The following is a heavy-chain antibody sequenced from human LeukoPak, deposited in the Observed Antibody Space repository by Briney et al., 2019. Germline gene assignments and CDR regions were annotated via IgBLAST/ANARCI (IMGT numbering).Heavy chain of an antibody. CDR2: ISSSSSYI. J-gene: IGHJ6*02. D-gene: IGHD2-21*01. V-gene: IGHV3-21*01. Sequence: GGSLRLSCAASGFTFSSYSMNWVRQAPGKGLEWVSSISSSSSYIYYADSVKGRFTISRDNAKNSLYLQMSSLRAEDTAVYYCAKYCGGDCYGMDVWGQGTTVTVSS. CDR1: GFTFSSYS. CDR3: AKYCGGDCYGMDV.